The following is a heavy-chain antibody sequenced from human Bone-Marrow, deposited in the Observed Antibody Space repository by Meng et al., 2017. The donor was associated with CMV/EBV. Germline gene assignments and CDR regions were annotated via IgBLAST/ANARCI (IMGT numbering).Heavy chain of an antibody. J-gene: IGHJ4*02. Sequence: GGSLRLSCAASGFTFSSYSMNWVRQAPGKGLEWVSSISSSSSYIYYADSVKGRFTISRDNAKNSLYLQMNSLRAEDTAVYYCARDSPLVRGAPDYWGQGTLVTVSS. V-gene: IGHV3-21*01. CDR1: GFTFSSYS. CDR3: ARDSPLVRGAPDY. CDR2: ISSSSSYI. D-gene: IGHD3-10*01.